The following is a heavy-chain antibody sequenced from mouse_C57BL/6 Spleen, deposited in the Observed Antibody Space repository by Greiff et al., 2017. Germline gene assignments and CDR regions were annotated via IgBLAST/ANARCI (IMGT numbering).Heavy chain of an antibody. CDR2: ISYDGSN. CDR3: ARGDGNYEGFAY. CDR1: GYSITSGYY. D-gene: IGHD2-1*01. V-gene: IGHV3-6*01. J-gene: IGHJ3*01. Sequence: ESGPGLVKPSQSLSLTCSVTGYSITSGYYWNWIRQFPGNKLEWMGYISYDGSNNYNPSLKNRISITRDTSKNQFYLKLNSVTTEDTATYYCARGDGNYEGFAYWGQGTLVTVSA.